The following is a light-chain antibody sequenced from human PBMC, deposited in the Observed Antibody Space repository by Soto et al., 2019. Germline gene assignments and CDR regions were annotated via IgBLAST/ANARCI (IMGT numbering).Light chain of an antibody. V-gene: IGKV3-15*01. CDR2: GAS. CDR3: QQYNNWPRT. Sequence: PGERATLSCRASQNVDTKYLAWYQFRPGLAPRLLIYGASTRATGIPARFSGSGSGTEFTLTISSLQSEDFAVYYCQQYNNWPRTFGQGTKVDIK. J-gene: IGKJ1*01. CDR1: QNVDTKY.